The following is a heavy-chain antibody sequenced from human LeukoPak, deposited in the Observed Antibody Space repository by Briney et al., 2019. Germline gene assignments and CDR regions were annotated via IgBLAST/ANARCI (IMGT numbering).Heavy chain of an antibody. V-gene: IGHV3-9*01. CDR2: ISWNSGSI. J-gene: IGHJ4*02. Sequence: PGGSLRLSCAASGFTFDDYAMHWVRQAPGKGLEWVSGISWNSGSIGYADSVKGRFTISRDNAKNSLYLQMNSLRAEDTALYYCAKGTNNYYDSSGPEFDYWGQGTLSPSPQ. CDR3: AKGTNNYYDSSGPEFDY. D-gene: IGHD3-22*01. CDR1: GFTFDDYA.